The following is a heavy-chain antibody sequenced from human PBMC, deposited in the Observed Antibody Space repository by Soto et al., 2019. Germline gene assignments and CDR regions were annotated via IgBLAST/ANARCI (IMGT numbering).Heavy chain of an antibody. D-gene: IGHD2-2*01. V-gene: IGHV1-45*02. CDR1: GYTFTYRY. J-gene: IGHJ5*02. Sequence: ASVKVSCKASGYTFTYRYLHWVRQAPGQALEWMGWITPFNGNTNYAQKFQDRVTITRDRSMSTAYMELSSLRSEDTAMYYCALGVWVVPAAIVAPFDPWGQGTLVTVSA. CDR3: ALGVWVVPAAIVAPFDP. CDR2: ITPFNGNT.